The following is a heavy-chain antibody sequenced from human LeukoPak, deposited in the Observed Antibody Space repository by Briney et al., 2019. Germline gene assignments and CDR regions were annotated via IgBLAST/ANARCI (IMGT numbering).Heavy chain of an antibody. V-gene: IGHV3-23*01. CDR3: AGAYYYGSGSYYNEGPYGMDV. Sequence: GGSLRLSCAASGLTLSSYALAWVRQAPGKGLEWVSSISGSGGRTYYAASVKGRFTISRDNSKNTLYLQMNSLRAEDTAIYYCAGAYYYGSGSYYNEGPYGMDVWGQGTTVTVSS. CDR2: ISGSGGRT. CDR1: GLTLSSYA. J-gene: IGHJ6*02. D-gene: IGHD3-10*01.